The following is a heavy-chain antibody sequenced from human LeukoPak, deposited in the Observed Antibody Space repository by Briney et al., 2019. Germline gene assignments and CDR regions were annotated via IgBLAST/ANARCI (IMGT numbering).Heavy chain of an antibody. CDR1: GFTLSSYA. J-gene: IGHJ4*02. CDR2: ISGSGGST. D-gene: IGHD3-10*01. CDR3: ANRPTLLTMVRGPDDY. Sequence: GGSLRLSCAASGFTLSSYAMSWVRQAPGKGLEWVSAISGSGGSTYYADPVKGRFTISRDNAKNTLYLQMNSLRAEDTAVYYCANRPTLLTMVRGPDDYWGQGTLVTVSS. V-gene: IGHV3-23*01.